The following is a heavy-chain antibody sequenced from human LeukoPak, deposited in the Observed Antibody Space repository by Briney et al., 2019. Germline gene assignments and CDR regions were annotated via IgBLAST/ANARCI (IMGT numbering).Heavy chain of an antibody. V-gene: IGHV1-69*01. Sequence: SVKVSCKASGGTFSSYAISWVRQAPGQGLEWMGGIIPIFGTANYAQKFQGRVTITADESTSTAYMELSSLRSEDTAVYYCARPKRPYYDSTSDAFDIWGQGTMVTVSS. CDR2: IIPIFGTA. D-gene: IGHD3-22*01. J-gene: IGHJ3*02. CDR1: GGTFSSYA. CDR3: ARPKRPYYDSTSDAFDI.